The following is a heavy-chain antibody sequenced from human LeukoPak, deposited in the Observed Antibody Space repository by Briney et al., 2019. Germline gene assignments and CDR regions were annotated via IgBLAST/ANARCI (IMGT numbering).Heavy chain of an antibody. CDR1: GFTFSSYG. CDR2: ISYDGSNK. J-gene: IGHJ6*02. D-gene: IGHD3-10*01. Sequence: QPGGSLRLSCAASGFTFSSYGMHWVRQAPGKGLEWVAVISYDGSNKYYADSVKGRFTISRDNSKNTLYLQMNSLRAEDTAVYYCARGFGDWSSNYGMDVWGQGATVTVSS. V-gene: IGHV3-30*03. CDR3: ARGFGDWSSNYGMDV.